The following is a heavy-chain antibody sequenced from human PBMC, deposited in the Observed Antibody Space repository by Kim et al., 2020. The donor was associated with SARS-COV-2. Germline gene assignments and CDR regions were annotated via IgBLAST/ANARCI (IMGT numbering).Heavy chain of an antibody. CDR1: GYTFNSYF. J-gene: IGHJ4*02. Sequence: ASVKVSCKASGYTFNSYFMHWVRQAPGQGLEWMGIINPAGDTTTYAQKFQGRVTMTRDKSTSTVYMELSSLRSEDTAVYYCARTEGYCSRTTCYVSSWSFAHWGQGSLVTVSS. CDR3: ARTEGYCSRTTCYVSSWSFAH. D-gene: IGHD2-2*01. CDR2: INPAGDTT. V-gene: IGHV1-46*02.